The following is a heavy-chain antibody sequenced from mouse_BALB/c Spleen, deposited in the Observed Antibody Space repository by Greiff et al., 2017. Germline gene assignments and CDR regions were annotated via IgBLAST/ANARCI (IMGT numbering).Heavy chain of an antibody. V-gene: IGHV3-2*02. CDR1: GYSITSDYA. CDR2: ISYSGST. Sequence: EVKLQESGPGLVKPSQSLSLTCTVTGYSITSDYAWNWIRQFPGNKLEWMGYISYSGSTSYNPSLKSRISITRDTSKNQFFLQLNSVTTEDTATYYCAGDDAYYAMDYWGQGTSVTVSS. CDR3: AGDDAYYAMDY. D-gene: IGHD2-12*01. J-gene: IGHJ4*01.